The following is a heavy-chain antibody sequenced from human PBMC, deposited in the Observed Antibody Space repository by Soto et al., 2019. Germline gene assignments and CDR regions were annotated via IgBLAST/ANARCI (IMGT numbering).Heavy chain of an antibody. CDR2: IWYDGSNK. CDR1: GFTFSSYG. Sequence: GGSLRLSCAASGFTFSSYGMHWVRQAPGKGLEWVAVIWYDGSNKYYADSVKGRFTISRDNSKNTLYLQMNSLRAEDTAVYYCARDMRGGSTVTRDAFDIWGQGTMVTVSS. V-gene: IGHV3-33*01. CDR3: ARDMRGGSTVTRDAFDI. J-gene: IGHJ3*02. D-gene: IGHD4-17*01.